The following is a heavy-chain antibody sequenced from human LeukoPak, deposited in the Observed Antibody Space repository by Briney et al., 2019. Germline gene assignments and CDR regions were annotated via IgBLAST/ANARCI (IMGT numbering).Heavy chain of an antibody. CDR3: ARGGYYDILDY. V-gene: IGHV4-59*12. CDR1: GGSISSYY. J-gene: IGHJ4*02. CDR2: IYYSGST. Sequence: SETLSLTCTVSGGSISSYYWSWIRQPPGKGLEWIGYIYYSGSTNYNPSLKSRVTISVDTSKNQFSLKLSSVAAADTAVYYCARGGYYDILDYWGQGTLVTVSS. D-gene: IGHD3-9*01.